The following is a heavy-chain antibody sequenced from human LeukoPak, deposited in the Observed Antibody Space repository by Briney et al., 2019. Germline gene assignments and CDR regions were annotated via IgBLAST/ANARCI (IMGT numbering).Heavy chain of an antibody. CDR2: IIPILGIA. D-gene: IGHD3-9*01. Sequence: GASVKVSCKASGGTFSSYAISWVRQAPGQGLEWMGRIIPILGIANYAQKFQGRVTITADKSTSTAYMELSSLRSEDTAVYYCARGPDILTGYYGYWGRGTLVTVSS. J-gene: IGHJ4*02. V-gene: IGHV1-69*04. CDR3: ARGPDILTGYYGY. CDR1: GGTFSSYA.